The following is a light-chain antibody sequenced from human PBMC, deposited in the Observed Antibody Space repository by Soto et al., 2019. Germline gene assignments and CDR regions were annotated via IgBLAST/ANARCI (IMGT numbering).Light chain of an antibody. CDR3: QQYNNWSPLT. V-gene: IGKV3-15*01. Sequence: EIVMTQSPATLSVSPGERATLSCRASQSVSSNLAWYQQKPGQAPRLLIYGASTRATGIPARLSGSGSGTEFTLTISSLQSEDFAVYYCQQYNNWSPLTFSNGANVESK. CDR2: GAS. CDR1: QSVSSN. J-gene: IGKJ1*01.